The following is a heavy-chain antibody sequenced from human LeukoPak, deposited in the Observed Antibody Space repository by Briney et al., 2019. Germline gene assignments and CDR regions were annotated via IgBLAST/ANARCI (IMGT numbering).Heavy chain of an antibody. J-gene: IGHJ4*02. CDR3: ARDNPGSGWTQCFDY. V-gene: IGHV3-53*04. D-gene: IGHD6-19*01. Sequence: GGSLRLSCAASGFTVSTNCMTWVRQAPGKGLEWVSTIYSGGTTYYADSVMGRFTISRHNSRNTLYLQMNSLRAEDTAVYYCARDNPGSGWTQCFDYWGQGTLVTVSS. CDR1: GFTVSTNC. CDR2: IYSGGTT.